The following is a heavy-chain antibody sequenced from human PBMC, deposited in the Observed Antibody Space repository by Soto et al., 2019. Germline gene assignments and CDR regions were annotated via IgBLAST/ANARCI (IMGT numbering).Heavy chain of an antibody. J-gene: IGHJ4*02. V-gene: IGHV1-3*04. CDR3: ARGSSWSYFDY. CDR2: INTAKDNT. Sequence: QVQLVQSGAEVKKPGASVKVSCKASGYTFTSYAIHWLRQAPGQRLEWMGWINTAKDNTRYSEKFQGRVTITRDTSATIVHMELSSLRSEDTAVYYWARGSSWSYFDYWGQGTLVTVSS. CDR1: GYTFTSYA. D-gene: IGHD6-13*01.